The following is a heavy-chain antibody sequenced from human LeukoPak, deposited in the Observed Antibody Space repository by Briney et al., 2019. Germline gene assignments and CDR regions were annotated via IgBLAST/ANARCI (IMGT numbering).Heavy chain of an antibody. V-gene: IGHV4-61*02. CDR1: VGSISSGSYY. J-gene: IGHJ4*02. CDR2: IYTSGST. CDR3: ARGRSYYDSSGYYGY. D-gene: IGHD3-22*01. Sequence: SETLSLTCTVSVGSISSGSYYWSWIRQPAGKGLEWIGRIYTSGSTNYNPSLKSRVTISVDTSKNQFSLKLSSVTAADTAVYYCARGRSYYDSSGYYGYWGQGTLVTVSS.